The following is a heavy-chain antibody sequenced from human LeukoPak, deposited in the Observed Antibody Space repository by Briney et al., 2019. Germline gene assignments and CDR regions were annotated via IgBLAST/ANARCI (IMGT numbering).Heavy chain of an antibody. J-gene: IGHJ4*02. CDR2: ISYDGSNK. CDR3: AKDRVDTAMGTYYFDY. CDR1: GFTFSAYG. Sequence: GGSLRLSCAASGFTFSAYGMHWVRQAPGKGLQWVAAISYDGSNKYYADSVKGRFSISRDNSKNTLFLQMHSLRAEDTAVYYCAKDRVDTAMGTYYFDYWGQGTLVTVSS. V-gene: IGHV3-30*18. D-gene: IGHD5-18*01.